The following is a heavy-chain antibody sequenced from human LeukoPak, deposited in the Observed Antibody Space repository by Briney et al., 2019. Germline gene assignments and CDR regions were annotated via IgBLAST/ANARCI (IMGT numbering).Heavy chain of an antibody. CDR2: INNEGNDT. CDR1: GFTFRKYW. D-gene: IGHD3-10*01. J-gene: IGHJ4*02. V-gene: IGHV3-74*01. Sequence: GGSLRLSCAASGFTFRKYWMHWVRQVPRKGLTWVSRINNEGNDTNYADSVKGRFTISRDNAKNTLYLQMNSLRAEDTAVYYCARGIYGTFDYWGQGSLVTVSS. CDR3: ARGIYGTFDY.